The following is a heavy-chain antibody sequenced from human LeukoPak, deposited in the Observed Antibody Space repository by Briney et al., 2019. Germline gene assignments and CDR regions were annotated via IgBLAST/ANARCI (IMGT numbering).Heavy chain of an antibody. D-gene: IGHD1-1*01. V-gene: IGHV3-23*01. Sequence: GGSLRLSCAASGFTFSSYSMNWVRQAPGKGLEWISGISNSGFSTYYADSVKGRFTISRDNSKSTLFLQMNSLRVEDTAIYYCARGTTAPDYWGQGTQVTVSS. CDR2: ISNSGFST. J-gene: IGHJ4*02. CDR1: GFTFSSYS. CDR3: ARGTTAPDY.